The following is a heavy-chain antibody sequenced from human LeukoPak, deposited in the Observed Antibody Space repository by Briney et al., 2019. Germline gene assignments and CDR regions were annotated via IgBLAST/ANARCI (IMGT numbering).Heavy chain of an antibody. CDR1: GGTFSSYA. D-gene: IGHD6-13*01. V-gene: IGHV1-69*06. Sequence: EAPVKVSCKASGGTFSSYAISWVRQAPGRGLEWMGRIIPIFGTANYAQKFQGRVTITADKSTSTAYMELSSLRSEDTAVYYCARFSSWYKDEYFQHWGQGTLVTVSS. CDR2: IIPIFGTA. J-gene: IGHJ1*01. CDR3: ARFSSWYKDEYFQH.